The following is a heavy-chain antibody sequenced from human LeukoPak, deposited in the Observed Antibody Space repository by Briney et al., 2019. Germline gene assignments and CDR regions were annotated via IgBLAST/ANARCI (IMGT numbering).Heavy chain of an antibody. CDR2: ICSGGST. Sequence: PGGSLRLSCAAAGFTVSSNYMSWVRQAPGKGLEWVSVICSGGSTYYADSVKGRFTISRDNSKNTLYLQMNSLRAEDTAVYYCARDLVRGDCSSTSCYGENWGQGTLVTVSS. J-gene: IGHJ4*02. CDR3: ARDLVRGDCSSTSCYGEN. V-gene: IGHV3-53*01. CDR1: GFTVSSNY. D-gene: IGHD2-2*01.